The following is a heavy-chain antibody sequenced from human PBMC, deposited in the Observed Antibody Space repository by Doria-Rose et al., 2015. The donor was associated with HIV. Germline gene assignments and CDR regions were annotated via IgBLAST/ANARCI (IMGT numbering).Heavy chain of an antibody. Sequence: SGPVLVKPTETLTLTCTVSGVSLSSPGMGVSWIRQPPGKALEWLANIFSDDERSYKTSLKSRLTNSRGTSKSQVVLTMTDMDPVDTATYYCARIKSSRWYHKYYFDFWGQGTLVIVSA. J-gene: IGHJ4*02. CDR3: ARIKSSRWYHKYYFDF. V-gene: IGHV2-26*01. CDR1: GVSLSSPGMG. CDR2: IFSDDER. D-gene: IGHD6-13*01.